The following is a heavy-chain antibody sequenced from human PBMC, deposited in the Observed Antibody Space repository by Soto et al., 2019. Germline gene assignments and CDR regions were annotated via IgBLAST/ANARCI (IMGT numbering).Heavy chain of an antibody. CDR2: IRSKTDGGTT. V-gene: IGHV3-15*07. CDR3: TTDRLY. Sequence: EVQLVESGGGLVKPGESLRLSCTASGFTFPNTWMNWVRQAPGKGLEWVGRIRSKTDGGTTDYGAPVKGRFTISRDDSKNTLFLQMNSLKVEDTDVYYCTTDRLYWGQGTQVTVSS. CDR1: GFTFPNTW. J-gene: IGHJ4*02. D-gene: IGHD2-15*01.